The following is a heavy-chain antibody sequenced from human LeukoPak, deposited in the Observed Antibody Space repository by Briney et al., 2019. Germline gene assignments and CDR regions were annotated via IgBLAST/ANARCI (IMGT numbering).Heavy chain of an antibody. CDR2: INPNSGGT. CDR3: ARGSPRRHSRPPYY. CDR1: GYTFTGYY. Sequence: ASVKVSCKASGYTFTGYYMHWVRQAPGQGLEWMGWINPNSGGTNYAQKFQGRVTMTRNTSISTAYMELSSLRSEDTAVYYCARGSPRRHSRPPYYWGQGTLVTVSS. D-gene: IGHD2-15*01. J-gene: IGHJ4*02. V-gene: IGHV1-2*02.